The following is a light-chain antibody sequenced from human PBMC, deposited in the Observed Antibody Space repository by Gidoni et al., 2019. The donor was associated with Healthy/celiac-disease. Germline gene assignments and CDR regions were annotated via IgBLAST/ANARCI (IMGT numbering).Light chain of an antibody. V-gene: IGKV3-20*01. CDR3: QQYGSSPCT. CDR1: QSVSSSY. J-gene: IGKJ1*01. CDR2: GAT. Sequence: EIVLTHPPGTLSLSPGERATLSCRASQSVSSSYLAWYQQKPGQAPRLLIHGATSRATGIPDRFSGSGSGTDFTLTISRLEPEDFAVYYCQQYGSSPCTFGQGTKVEIK.